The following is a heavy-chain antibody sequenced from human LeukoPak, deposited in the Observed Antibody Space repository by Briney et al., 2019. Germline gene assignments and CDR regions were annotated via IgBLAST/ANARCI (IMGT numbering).Heavy chain of an antibody. V-gene: IGHV4-34*01. D-gene: IGHD3-22*01. J-gene: IGHJ3*02. CDR3: ASGTLFDRDAFDI. Sequence: GSLRLSCAASGFTFSSYWMSWVRQAPGKGLEWIGEINHSGSTNYNPSLKSRVTISVDTSKNQFSLKLSSVTAADTAVYYCASGTLFDRDAFDIWGQGTVVTVSS. CDR2: INHSGST. CDR1: GFTFSSYW.